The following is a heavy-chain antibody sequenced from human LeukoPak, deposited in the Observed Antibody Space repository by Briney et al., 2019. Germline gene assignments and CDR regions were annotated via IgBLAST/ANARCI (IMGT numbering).Heavy chain of an antibody. J-gene: IGHJ4*02. Sequence: GGSLRLSCAASGFTFSTYAMSWIRQAPGKGLEWVSYISSSGSTIYYADSVKGRFTISRDNAKNSLYLQMNSLRAEDTAVYYCARGRGLPSAPIDYWGQGTLVTVSS. CDR3: ARGRGLPSAPIDY. CDR1: GFTFSTYA. V-gene: IGHV3-11*01. CDR2: ISSSGSTI. D-gene: IGHD2-15*01.